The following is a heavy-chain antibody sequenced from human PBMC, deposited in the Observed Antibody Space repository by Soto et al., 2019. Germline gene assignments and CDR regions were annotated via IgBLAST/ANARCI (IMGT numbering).Heavy chain of an antibody. J-gene: IGHJ4*02. CDR1: GFTFSRYA. V-gene: IGHV3-23*01. CDR3: AKDGGVLRYFDWLLSDFDY. CDR2: ISGSGGST. D-gene: IGHD3-9*01. Sequence: GGSLRLFCAAPGFTFSRYAMSWVHQARGKGLEWVSAISGSGGSTYYGDSVKGRFTISRDNSKNRLCLQMNSLRAEDTAVYYCAKDGGVLRYFDWLLSDFDYWGQGTLVTVSS.